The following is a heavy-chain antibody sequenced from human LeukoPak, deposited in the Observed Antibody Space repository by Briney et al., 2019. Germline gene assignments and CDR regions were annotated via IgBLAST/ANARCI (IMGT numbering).Heavy chain of an antibody. Sequence: SETLSLTCTVSGGSISSSSYYWGWIRQPPGKGLEWIGSIYYSGSTYYNPSLKSRVTISVDTSKNQFSLKLSSVTAADTAVYYCARGYYDFWSGYRRDAFDIWGQGTMVTVSS. CDR3: ARGYYDFWSGYRRDAFDI. CDR2: IYYSGST. D-gene: IGHD3-3*01. V-gene: IGHV4-39*01. CDR1: GGSISSSSYY. J-gene: IGHJ3*02.